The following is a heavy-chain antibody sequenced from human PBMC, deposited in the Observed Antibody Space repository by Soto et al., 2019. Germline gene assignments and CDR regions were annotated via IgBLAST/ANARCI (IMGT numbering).Heavy chain of an antibody. CDR3: TRPRSGSYYYYGMDV. CDR2: IRSKANSYAT. V-gene: IGHV3-73*02. J-gene: IGHJ6*02. Sequence: EVQLVESGGGLVQPGGSLKLSCAASGFTFSGSAMHWVRQASGKGLEWVGRIRSKANSYATAYAASVKGRFTISRDDLKNTAYLQMNSLKTEDTAVYYCTRPRSGSYYYYGMDVWGQGTTVTVSS. CDR1: GFTFSGSA. D-gene: IGHD1-26*01.